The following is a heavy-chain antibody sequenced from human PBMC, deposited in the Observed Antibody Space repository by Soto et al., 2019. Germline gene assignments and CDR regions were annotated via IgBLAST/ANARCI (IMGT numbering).Heavy chain of an antibody. Sequence: GVSLRLSCAASGFTFSSYAMNWVRQAPGKGLEWVASISASGSIYYADSMKGRFTISRDNSKNTLYLQMNSLRAEDTAVYYCARDSSSSWFPLRYYYGMDVWGQGSTVRVSS. V-gene: IGHV3-23*01. J-gene: IGHJ6*02. CDR3: ARDSSSSWFPLRYYYGMDV. CDR1: GFTFSSYA. D-gene: IGHD6-13*01. CDR2: ISASGSI.